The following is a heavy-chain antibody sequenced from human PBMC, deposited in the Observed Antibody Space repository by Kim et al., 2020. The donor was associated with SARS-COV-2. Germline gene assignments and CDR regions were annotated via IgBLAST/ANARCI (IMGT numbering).Heavy chain of an antibody. CDR2: INHSGST. CDR1: GGSFSGYY. D-gene: IGHD3-10*01. CDR3: AREGSGYYYYGMDV. J-gene: IGHJ6*02. Sequence: SETLSLTCAVYGGSFSGYYWSWIRQPPGKGLEWIGEINHSGSTNYNPSLKSRVTISVDTSKNQFSLKLSSVTAADTAVYYCAREGSGYYYYGMDVWGQGTTVTVSS. V-gene: IGHV4-34*01.